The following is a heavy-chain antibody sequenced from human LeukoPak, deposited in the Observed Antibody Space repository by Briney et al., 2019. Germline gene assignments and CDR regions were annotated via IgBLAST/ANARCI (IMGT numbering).Heavy chain of an antibody. Sequence: GGSLRLSCAASGFTFDDYAMHWVRQAPGKGLEWVSGISWNSGSIGYADSVKGRFTISRDNAKNSLYLQMNSLRAEDTALYYCAKDLIAWGQGTLVTVSS. J-gene: IGHJ5*02. D-gene: IGHD3-22*01. CDR2: ISWNSGSI. CDR3: AKDLIA. CDR1: GFTFDDYA. V-gene: IGHV3-9*01.